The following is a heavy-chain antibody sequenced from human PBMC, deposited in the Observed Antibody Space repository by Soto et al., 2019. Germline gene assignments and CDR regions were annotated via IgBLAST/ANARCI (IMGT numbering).Heavy chain of an antibody. CDR1: GGSISSYY. Sequence: SETLSLTCTVSGGSISSYYWSWIRQPPGKGLEWIGYIYYSGSTYYNPSLKSRVTISVDTSKNQFSLKLSSVTAADTAVYYCARERPDGSRLDPWGRGTLVTVSS. J-gene: IGHJ5*02. CDR2: IYYSGST. D-gene: IGHD6-13*01. CDR3: ARERPDGSRLDP. V-gene: IGHV4-59*12.